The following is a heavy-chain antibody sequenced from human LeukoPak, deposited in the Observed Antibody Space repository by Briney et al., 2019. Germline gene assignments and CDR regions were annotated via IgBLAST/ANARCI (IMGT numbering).Heavy chain of an antibody. CDR2: IIPIFGTA. J-gene: IGHJ4*02. CDR1: GGTFSSYA. Sequence: ASVKVSCKASGGTFSSYAISWVRQAPGQGLEWMGGIIPIFGTANYAQKFQGRVTITTDESTSTAYMELSRLRSDDTAVYYCARDRGRWLQFHDYWGQGTLVTVSS. D-gene: IGHD5-24*01. CDR3: ARDRGRWLQFHDY. V-gene: IGHV1-69*05.